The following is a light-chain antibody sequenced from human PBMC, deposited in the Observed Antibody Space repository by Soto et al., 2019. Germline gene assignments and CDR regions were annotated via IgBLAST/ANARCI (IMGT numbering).Light chain of an antibody. CDR2: DVS. J-gene: IGLJ1*01. CDR3: SSYTRSSTLNYV. Sequence: QSALTQPASVSGSPGQSITISCTGTSSDVGGYNYVSWYQQHPGKAPKLMIYDVSNRPSGVSNRFSGSKSGNTASLTISGLQAEDEAYYYCSSYTRSSTLNYVFGTGTTVTVL. CDR1: SSDVGGYNY. V-gene: IGLV2-14*01.